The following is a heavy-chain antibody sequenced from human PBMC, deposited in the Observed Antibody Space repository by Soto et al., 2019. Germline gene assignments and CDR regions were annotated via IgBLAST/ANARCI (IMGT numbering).Heavy chain of an antibody. V-gene: IGHV3-30*03. D-gene: IGHD6-13*01. J-gene: IGHJ4*02. CDR1: GFTFSSYG. Sequence: GGSLRLSCAASGFTFSSYGMHWVRQAPGKGLEWVAVISYDGSNKYYADSVKGRFTISRDNSKNTLYLQMNSLRAEDTAVYYCATVASQAGSSWYDYFDYWGQGTLVTVSS. CDR2: ISYDGSNK. CDR3: ATVASQAGSSWYDYFDY.